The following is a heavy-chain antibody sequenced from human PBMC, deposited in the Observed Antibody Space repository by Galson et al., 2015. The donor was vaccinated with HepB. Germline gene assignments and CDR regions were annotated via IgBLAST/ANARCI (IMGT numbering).Heavy chain of an antibody. CDR1: GDSVSINSAG. D-gene: IGHD2/OR15-2a*01. J-gene: IGHJ5*01. CDR3: ARGEIALNPYDS. Sequence: CAISGDSVSINSAGWNWIRQSPSRGLEWLGRTYYRSKWYSDYAVSMKSRITFNPDTSKNQITLQLKSVTPDDTAVYYCARGEIALNPYDSWGQGTLVTVSS. V-gene: IGHV6-1*01. CDR2: TYYRSKWYS.